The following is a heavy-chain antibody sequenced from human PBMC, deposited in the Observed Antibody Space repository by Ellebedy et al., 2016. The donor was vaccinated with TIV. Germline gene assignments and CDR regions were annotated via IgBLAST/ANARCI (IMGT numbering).Heavy chain of an antibody. CDR3: ARSQLGELSSLYYFDY. CDR1: GGTFSSYD. V-gene: IGHV1-8*02. CDR2: MNPNSGNT. Sequence: ASVKVSCKASGGTFSSYDINWVRQATGQGLEWMGWMNPNSGNTGYAQKFQGRVTMTRNTSISTAYMELSSLRSEDTAVYYCARSQLGELSSLYYFDYWGQGTLVTVSS. D-gene: IGHD3-16*02. J-gene: IGHJ4*02.